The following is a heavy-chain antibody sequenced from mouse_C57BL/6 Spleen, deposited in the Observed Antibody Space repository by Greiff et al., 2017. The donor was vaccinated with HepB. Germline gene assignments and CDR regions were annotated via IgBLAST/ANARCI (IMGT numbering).Heavy chain of an antibody. J-gene: IGHJ2*01. CDR1: GYAFSSSW. Sequence: VQLQQSGPELVKPGASVKISCKASGYAFSSSWMNWVKQRPGKGLEWIGRIYPGDGDTNYNGKFKGKATLTADKSSSTAYMQLSSLTSEDSAVYFCARYGYYGSSYGGDFDYWGQGTTLTVSS. D-gene: IGHD1-1*01. CDR2: IYPGDGDT. CDR3: ARYGYYGSSYGGDFDY. V-gene: IGHV1-82*01.